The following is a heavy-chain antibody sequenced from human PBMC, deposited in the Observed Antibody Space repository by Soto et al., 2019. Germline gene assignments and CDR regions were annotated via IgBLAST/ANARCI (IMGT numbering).Heavy chain of an antibody. CDR3: ARGVVTHTHPIGYYGMDV. CDR1: GYSFTSYW. V-gene: IGHV5-51*01. J-gene: IGHJ6*02. CDR2: IYPGDSDT. D-gene: IGHD3-3*01. Sequence: GESLKISCKGSGYSFTSYWIGWVRQMPGKGLEWMGIIYPGDSDTRYSPSFQGQVTISADKSISTAYLQWSSLKASDTAMYYCARGVVTHTHPIGYYGMDVWGQGTTVTVSS.